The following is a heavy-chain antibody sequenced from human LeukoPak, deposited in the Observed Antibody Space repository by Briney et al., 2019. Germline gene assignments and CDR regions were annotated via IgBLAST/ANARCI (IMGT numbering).Heavy chain of an antibody. CDR3: AKDLRGNGYYFDY. D-gene: IGHD1-1*01. Sequence: GGSLRLSCAASGFTFSSYSVNWVRQAPGKGLEWVAYISSSSNTINYADSVKGRFTISRDNSKNTLYLQMNSLRAEDTAVYYCAKDLRGNGYYFDYWGQGTLVTVSS. CDR1: GFTFSSYS. CDR2: ISSSSNTI. V-gene: IGHV3-48*01. J-gene: IGHJ4*02.